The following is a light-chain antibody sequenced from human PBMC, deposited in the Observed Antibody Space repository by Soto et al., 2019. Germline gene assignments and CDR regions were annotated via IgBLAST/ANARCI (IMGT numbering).Light chain of an antibody. Sequence: DVQMTQSPSTLSASVGDRVTITCRASQSISAWLAWYQQKPGKAPKLLIRDASSLEGGVPSRFSGSGSGTEFTLTISSLQPDDFATYYCQQYNSFPRTFGQGTKLEIK. CDR3: QQYNSFPRT. J-gene: IGKJ2*01. CDR2: DAS. CDR1: QSISAW. V-gene: IGKV1-5*01.